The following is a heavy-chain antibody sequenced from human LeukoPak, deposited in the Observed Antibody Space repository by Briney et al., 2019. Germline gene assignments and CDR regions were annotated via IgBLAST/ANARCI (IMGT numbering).Heavy chain of an antibody. V-gene: IGHV4-59*01. Sequence: SETLSLTCTVSGGSISSYYWSWIRQPPGKGLEWIGYIYYSGSTNYNPSLKGRVTISVDTSKNQFSLKLSSVTAADTAVYYCARAPHYYDSSGYLSYYYMDVWGKGTTVTVSS. D-gene: IGHD3-22*01. CDR1: GGSISSYY. CDR2: IYYSGST. CDR3: ARAPHYYDSSGYLSYYYMDV. J-gene: IGHJ6*03.